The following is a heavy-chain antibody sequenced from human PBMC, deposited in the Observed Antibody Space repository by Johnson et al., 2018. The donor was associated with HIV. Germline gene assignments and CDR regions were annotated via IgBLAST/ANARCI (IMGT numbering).Heavy chain of an antibody. V-gene: IGHV3-15*01. Sequence: VQLVESGGGLVKPGGSLRLSCAASGFTFSNAWMSWVRQAPGKGLEWVGRIKSKTDGGTTDYAAPLKGRFTISRDDSKNTLYLQMNSLKTEDTALYYCTTAELGWTGLGAFDIWGQGTMVTVSS. J-gene: IGHJ3*02. D-gene: IGHD3/OR15-3a*01. CDR1: GFTFSNAW. CDR2: IKSKTDGGTT. CDR3: TTAELGWTGLGAFDI.